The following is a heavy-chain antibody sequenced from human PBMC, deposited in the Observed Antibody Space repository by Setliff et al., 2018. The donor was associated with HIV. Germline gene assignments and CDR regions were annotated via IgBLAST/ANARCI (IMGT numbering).Heavy chain of an antibody. Sequence: GGSLRLSCAASGFSVSSNYMSWVRQAPGKGLEWVSVIYSGGSTYYGDSVKARFTISRDNSKNTLYLQMNSLRAEDTAVYYCARNDFWSGYYMDVWGKGTTVTVSS. CDR1: GFSVSSNY. CDR3: ARNDFWSGYYMDV. CDR2: IYSGGST. D-gene: IGHD3-3*01. J-gene: IGHJ6*03. V-gene: IGHV3-66*01.